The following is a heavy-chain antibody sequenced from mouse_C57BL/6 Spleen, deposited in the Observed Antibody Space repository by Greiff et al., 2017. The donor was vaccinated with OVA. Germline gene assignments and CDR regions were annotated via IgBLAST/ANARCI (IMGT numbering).Heavy chain of an antibody. J-gene: IGHJ2*01. Sequence: EVQLVESGPELVKPGASVKISCKASGYSFTDYNMNWVKQSNGKSLEWIGVINPNYGTTSSNQKFKGKATLTVDQSSSTAYMQLNSLTSEDSAVYYCARLDGSRYYFDYWGQGTTLTVSS. CDR2: INPNYGTT. CDR3: ARLDGSRYYFDY. D-gene: IGHD1-1*01. CDR1: GYSFTDYN. V-gene: IGHV1-39*01.